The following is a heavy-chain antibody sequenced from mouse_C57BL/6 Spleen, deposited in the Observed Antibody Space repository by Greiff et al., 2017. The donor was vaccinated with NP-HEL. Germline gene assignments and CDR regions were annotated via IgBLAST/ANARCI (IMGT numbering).Heavy chain of an antibody. CDR3: ARGYGKGAYYAMDY. D-gene: IGHD2-10*02. V-gene: IGHV5-17*01. J-gene: IGHJ4*01. CDR1: GFTFSDYG. CDR2: ISSGSSTI. Sequence: EMMLVESGGGLVKPGGSLKLSCAASGFTFSDYGMHWVRQAPEKGLEWVAYISSGSSTIYYADTVKGRFTISRDNAKNTLFLQMTSLRSEDTAMYYCARGYGKGAYYAMDYWGQGTSVTVSS.